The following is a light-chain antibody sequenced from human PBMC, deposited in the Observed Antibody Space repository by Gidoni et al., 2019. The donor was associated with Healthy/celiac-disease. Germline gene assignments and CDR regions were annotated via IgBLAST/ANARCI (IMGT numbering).Light chain of an antibody. CDR2: AAS. J-gene: IGKJ4*01. CDR1: QSVSSY. CDR3: QQSYITALT. Sequence: DIQMTQSPSPLSASVGDRVTITCRASQSVSSYLTWYQQKPGKAPKLLIYAASSMQSGVPSRFSGSGSGTDFTLTISSLQPEDFAAYYCQQSYITALTFGEXTKVEIK. V-gene: IGKV1-39*01.